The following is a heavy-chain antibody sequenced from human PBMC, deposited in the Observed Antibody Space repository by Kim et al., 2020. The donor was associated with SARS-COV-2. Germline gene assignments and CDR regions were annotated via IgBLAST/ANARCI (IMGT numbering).Heavy chain of an antibody. CDR1: GFTFDDYA. V-gene: IGHV3-9*01. CDR3: AKDLGYCSGGSCYSGDY. Sequence: GGSLRLSCAASGFTFDDYAMHWVRQAPGKGLEWVSGISWNSGSIGYADSVKGRFTISRDNAKNSLYLQMNSLRAEDTALYYCAKDLGYCSGGSCYSGDY. J-gene: IGHJ4*01. CDR2: ISWNSGSI. D-gene: IGHD2-15*01.